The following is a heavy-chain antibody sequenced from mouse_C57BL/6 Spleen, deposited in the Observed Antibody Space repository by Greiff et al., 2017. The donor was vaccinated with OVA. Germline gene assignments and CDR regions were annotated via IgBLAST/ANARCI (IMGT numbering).Heavy chain of an antibody. CDR2: IDPETGGT. J-gene: IGHJ4*01. CDR3: TRLPDY. CDR1: GYTFTDYE. Sequence: VQLQQSGAELVRPGASVTLSCKASGYTFTDYEMHWVKQTPVHGLEWIGAIDPETGGTAYNQKFKGKAILTADKSSSTAYMDLRSLTSEDSSVYYCTRLPDYWGQGTSVTVSS. D-gene: IGHD2-12*01. V-gene: IGHV1-15*01.